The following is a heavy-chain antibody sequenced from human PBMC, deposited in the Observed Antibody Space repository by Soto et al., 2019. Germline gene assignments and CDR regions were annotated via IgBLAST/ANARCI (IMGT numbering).Heavy chain of an antibody. J-gene: IGHJ4*02. CDR2: ISAYNGNT. Sequence: GASVKVSCKASGYTFTSYGISWVRQAPGQGLEWMGWISAYNGNTNYAQKLQGRVTMTTDTSTSTAYMELRSLRSDDTAVYYCARCAEKFNDYYDSSGCLDYWGQGTLVTVSS. V-gene: IGHV1-18*01. D-gene: IGHD3-22*01. CDR1: GYTFTSYG. CDR3: ARCAEKFNDYYDSSGCLDY.